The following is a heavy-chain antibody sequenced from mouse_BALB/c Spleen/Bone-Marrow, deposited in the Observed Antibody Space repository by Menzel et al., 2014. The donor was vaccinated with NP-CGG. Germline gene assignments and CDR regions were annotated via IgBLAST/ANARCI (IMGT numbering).Heavy chain of an antibody. CDR2: INPYNDGT. V-gene: IGHV1-14*01. CDR3: AKGGNYRYDFDY. Sequence: EVHLVESGPELVKPGDSVKMSCKASGYTFTSYVMHWVKQKPGQGLEWIGYINPYNDGTKYNEKFKGMATLTSDRSSSTAYMELSSLTSEDSAVYYCAKGGNYRYDFDYWGQGTTLTVSS. CDR1: GYTFTSYV. D-gene: IGHD2-14*01. J-gene: IGHJ2*01.